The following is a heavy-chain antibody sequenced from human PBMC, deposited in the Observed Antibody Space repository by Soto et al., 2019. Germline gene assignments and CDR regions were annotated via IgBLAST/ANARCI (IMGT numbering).Heavy chain of an antibody. V-gene: IGHV4-31*03. J-gene: IGHJ4*02. CDR1: GGSISRGDYY. CDR2: IYYNGNT. D-gene: IGHD1-26*01. Sequence: PSETLSLTCTVSGGSISRGDYYWSWIRQLPGKDLEWIAYIYYNGNTYYTPSLKSRATISLDTSRNQFFLNLNSVTAADTAVYYCARGGGSYYIAYWGQGTLVTVSS. CDR3: ARGGGSYYIAY.